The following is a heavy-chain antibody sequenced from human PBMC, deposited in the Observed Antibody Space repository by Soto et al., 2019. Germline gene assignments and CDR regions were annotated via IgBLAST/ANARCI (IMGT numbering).Heavy chain of an antibody. Sequence: EVQLVESGGGLVQPGGSLRLSCGASGLTVSSSYMSWVRQAPGKGLECVSVIYGDDTTYYADSVKGRFTISRDNSKXRLYLQMHSLRAEDTAVYYCATRSPCPGTSSHPLDYWGQGTLVTVPS. V-gene: IGHV3-66*04. J-gene: IGHJ4*02. CDR3: ATRSPCPGTSSHPLDY. CDR2: IYGDDTT. D-gene: IGHD3-10*01. CDR1: GLTVSSSY.